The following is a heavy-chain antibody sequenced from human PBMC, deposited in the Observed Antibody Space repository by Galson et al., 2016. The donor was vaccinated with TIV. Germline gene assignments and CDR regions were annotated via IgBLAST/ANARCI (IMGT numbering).Heavy chain of an antibody. J-gene: IGHJ3*01. Sequence: SLRLSCAGSGFTFSSYEVNWVRQAPGKGLEWISYISPSGTIYYADSVKGRFTISRDNAKNSLFLQMNSLRAEDTAVYFGASVATFVDAFDLWGQGTVVTVS. CDR1: GFTFSSYE. CDR3: ASVATFVDAFDL. D-gene: IGHD5-12*01. CDR2: ISPSGTI. V-gene: IGHV3-48*03.